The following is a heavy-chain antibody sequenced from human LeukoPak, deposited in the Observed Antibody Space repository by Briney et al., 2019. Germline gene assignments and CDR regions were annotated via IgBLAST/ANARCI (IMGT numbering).Heavy chain of an antibody. D-gene: IGHD1-26*01. CDR2: ISAYSGNT. V-gene: IGHV1-18*01. CDR3: ARDRGRGGSYYWFDP. Sequence: GASVKVSCKASGYTFTSYGISWVRQAPGQGLEWMGWISAYSGNTNYAQKLQGRVTMTTDTSTSTAYMELRSLRSDDTAVYYCARDRGRGGSYYWFDPWGQGTLVTVSS. CDR1: GYTFTSYG. J-gene: IGHJ5*02.